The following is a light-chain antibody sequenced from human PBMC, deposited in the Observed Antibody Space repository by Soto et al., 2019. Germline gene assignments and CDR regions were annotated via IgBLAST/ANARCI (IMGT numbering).Light chain of an antibody. V-gene: IGKV1-27*01. J-gene: IGKJ4*01. CDR1: QGIAPY. CDR2: ATS. Sequence: DVQMTQSPSSLSAFVGARVTITCRASQGIAPYLAWFQQKPGKVPKLLIYATSTFQSGVPSRFSGSGSGTDFTLTINSLQPEDVGTYDCENYNSAPLTFGGGTKVEIK. CDR3: ENYNSAPLT.